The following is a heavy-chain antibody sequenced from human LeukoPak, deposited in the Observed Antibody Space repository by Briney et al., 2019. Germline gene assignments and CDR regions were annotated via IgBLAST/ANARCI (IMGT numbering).Heavy chain of an antibody. D-gene: IGHD1-26*01. CDR1: GYTFTGYY. Sequence: GASVKVSCKASGYTFTGYYMHWVRQAPGQGLEWMGWINPNSGGTNYAQKLQGRVTMTTDTSTSTAYMELRSLRSDDTAVYYCAREHGGIVGVTYWFDPWGQGTLVTVSS. CDR3: AREHGGIVGVTYWFDP. CDR2: INPNSGGT. J-gene: IGHJ5*02. V-gene: IGHV1-2*02.